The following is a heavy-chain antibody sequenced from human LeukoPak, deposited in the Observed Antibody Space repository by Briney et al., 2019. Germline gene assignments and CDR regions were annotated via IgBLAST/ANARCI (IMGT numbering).Heavy chain of an antibody. CDR2: ISYDGSNK. D-gene: IGHD3-22*01. Sequence: GGSLRLSCAASGFTFSSYGMHWVRQAPGKGLEWVAVISYDGSNKYYADSVKGRFTISRDNSKNTLYLQMNSLRAEDTAVYYCARVDSSGITDYWGQGTLVTVSS. CDR1: GFTFSSYG. CDR3: ARVDSSGITDY. J-gene: IGHJ4*02. V-gene: IGHV3-30*03.